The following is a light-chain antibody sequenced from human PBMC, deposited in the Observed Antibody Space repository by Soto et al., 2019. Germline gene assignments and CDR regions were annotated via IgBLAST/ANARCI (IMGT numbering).Light chain of an antibody. CDR3: QQYDNNPWT. V-gene: IGKV3-15*01. CDR1: QSVNSN. CDR2: GAS. Sequence: EIVMTQSPATLSVSPGERATLSCRASQSVNSNLAWYQQKPGQAPRLLIYGASTRAAGIPARFSGSGSGTEFSLTISSLQSEDFATYYCQQYDNNPWTFGQGTKVYIK. J-gene: IGKJ1*01.